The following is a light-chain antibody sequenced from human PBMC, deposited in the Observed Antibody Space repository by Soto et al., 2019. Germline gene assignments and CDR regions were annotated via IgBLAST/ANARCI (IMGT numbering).Light chain of an antibody. J-gene: IGLJ1*01. Sequence: QSALTQPASVSGSPGQSITISCTGTTGDVGGYDYVSWYQQYPYKAPKLIIYEVTNRPSGISNRFSGSKSGNTAFLTIYGLQAEDEADYYCSLHTSGNTRVFGTGTKLTVL. CDR3: SLHTSGNTRV. CDR1: TGDVGGYDY. CDR2: EVT. V-gene: IGLV2-14*01.